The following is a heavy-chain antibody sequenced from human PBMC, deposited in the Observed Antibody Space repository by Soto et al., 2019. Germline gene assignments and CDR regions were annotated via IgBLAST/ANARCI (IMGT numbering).Heavy chain of an antibody. D-gene: IGHD2-15*01. CDR1: GYSFTSCW. V-gene: IGHV5-51*01. CDR2: IYPGDSDT. J-gene: IGHJ5*02. Sequence: PGESLKLPCKGSGYSFTSCWILWVLQMPGKSLECLGIIYPGDSDTRYSPSFQGQVTISADKSISTAYLQWSRLKASDTAMYYCARLVVVVVAAPQGGHNWFDPWGQGTLVTVSS. CDR3: ARLVVVVVAAPQGGHNWFDP.